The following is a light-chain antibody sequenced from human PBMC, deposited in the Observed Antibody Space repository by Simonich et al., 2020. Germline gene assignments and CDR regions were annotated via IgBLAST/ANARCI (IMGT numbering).Light chain of an antibody. CDR3: QSYDSSLSGSVV. CDR1: SSNIGAGYD. CDR2: VNR. Sequence: QSVLTQPPSVSGAPGQRVNISCTGSSSNIGAGYDVHWYQQLPGTAPKLLIYVNRNRPSGVPDRFSGSKSGTSASLAITGLQAEDEADYYCQSYDSSLSGSVVFGGGTKLTVL. J-gene: IGLJ2*01. V-gene: IGLV1-40*01.